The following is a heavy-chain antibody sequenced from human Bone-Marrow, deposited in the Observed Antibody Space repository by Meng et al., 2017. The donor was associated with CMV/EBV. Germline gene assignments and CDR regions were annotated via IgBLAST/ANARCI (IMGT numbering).Heavy chain of an antibody. J-gene: IGHJ6*02. Sequence: GGSLRLSCAASGFIFRTYAMHWVRQAPGKGLEWVTLIAYDGSNKYYADSVKGRFTISRDNSKNTLYLQMNSLRAEDTAVYYCARGKGSYVADDYGMAVWGQGTTVTVSS. CDR2: IAYDGSNK. CDR3: ARGKGSYVADDYGMAV. CDR1: GFIFRTYA. V-gene: IGHV3-30*04. D-gene: IGHD3-10*02.